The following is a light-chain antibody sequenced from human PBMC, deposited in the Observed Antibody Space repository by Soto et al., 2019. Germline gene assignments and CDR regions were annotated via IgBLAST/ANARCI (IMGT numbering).Light chain of an antibody. Sequence: DIQMTQSPSSLSASVRDRVTITCRASQNTRGYLNWYQQKPGKAPKLLIYAASSLQSGVPSRVSGSGSGTDVTLTISSLQPEDFATYYCQQANSFPRTFGQGTKVDIK. J-gene: IGKJ1*01. CDR3: QQANSFPRT. CDR2: AAS. CDR1: QNTRGY. V-gene: IGKV1-39*01.